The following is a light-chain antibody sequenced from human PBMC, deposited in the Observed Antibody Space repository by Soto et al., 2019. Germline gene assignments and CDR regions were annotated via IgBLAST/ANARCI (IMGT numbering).Light chain of an antibody. Sequence: EIVLTQSPGTLSVSPGERATLSCRASQSVSSKLAWYQQKPGQAPRLLFYGASTGATGIPARFSGSGSETEFTLSISSLQSEDFAVYYCQQYNNWPGTFGQGNKV. V-gene: IGKV3-15*01. CDR1: QSVSSK. J-gene: IGKJ1*01. CDR3: QQYNNWPGT. CDR2: GAS.